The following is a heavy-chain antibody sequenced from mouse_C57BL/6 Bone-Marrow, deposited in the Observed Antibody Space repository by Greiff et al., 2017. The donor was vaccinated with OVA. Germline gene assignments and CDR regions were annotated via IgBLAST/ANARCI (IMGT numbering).Heavy chain of an antibody. CDR2: ISGGGGNT. CDR3: ARPHYYYGSIAY. CDR1: GFTFSSYT. V-gene: IGHV5-9*01. J-gene: IGHJ3*01. D-gene: IGHD1-1*01. Sequence: EVQGVESGGGLVKPGGSLKLSCAASGFTFSSYTMSWVRQTPEKRLEWVATISGGGGNTYYPDSVKGRFTMSRDNAKNTLYLQMSSLRSEDTALYYCARPHYYYGSIAYWGQGTLVTVSA.